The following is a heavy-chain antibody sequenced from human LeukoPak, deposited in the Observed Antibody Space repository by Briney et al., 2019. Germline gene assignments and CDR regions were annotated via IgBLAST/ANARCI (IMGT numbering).Heavy chain of an antibody. J-gene: IGHJ3*02. CDR2: INPSGGST. D-gene: IGHD3-22*01. CDR1: GYTFTSYY. CDR3: ARDQETYYYDSGAHFDAFDI. Sequence: ASVKASCKASGYTFTSYYMNWVRQAPGQGLEWMGVINPSGGSTSYAQRFQGRVTVTRDTSASTVYMELSSLRSEDTAVYYCARDQETYYYDSGAHFDAFDIWGQGTLVTVSS. V-gene: IGHV1-46*01.